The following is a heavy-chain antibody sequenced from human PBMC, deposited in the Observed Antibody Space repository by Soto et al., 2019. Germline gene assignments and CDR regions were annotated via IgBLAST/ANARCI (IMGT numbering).Heavy chain of an antibody. Sequence: GGSLRLSCAASGFTFSSYWMSWVRQAPGKGLEWVANIKQDGSEKYYVDSVKGRFTISRDNAKNSLYLQMNSLRAEDTAVYYCARGGHYDFWSGYLLHYWDYWGQGTLVTVSS. CDR1: GFTFSSYW. CDR2: IKQDGSEK. J-gene: IGHJ4*02. CDR3: ARGGHYDFWSGYLLHYWDY. D-gene: IGHD3-3*01. V-gene: IGHV3-7*01.